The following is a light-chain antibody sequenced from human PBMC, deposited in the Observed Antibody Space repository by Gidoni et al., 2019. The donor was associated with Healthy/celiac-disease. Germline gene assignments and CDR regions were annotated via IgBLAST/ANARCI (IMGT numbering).Light chain of an antibody. J-gene: IGLJ1*01. CDR2: SNN. CDR1: SSNIGSNT. CDR3: AAWDDSLNAPFV. V-gene: IGLV1-44*01. Sequence: QSVLTQPPSASGTPGQTVTISCSGRSSNIGSNTVNWYQQLPGTAPKLLIYSNNQRPSGVPDRCSGSKSGTSASLAISGLQSEDEADYYCAAWDDSLNAPFVFGTGTKVNVL.